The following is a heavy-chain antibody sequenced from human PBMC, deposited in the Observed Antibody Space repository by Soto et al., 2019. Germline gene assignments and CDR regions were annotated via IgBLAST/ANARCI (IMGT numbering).Heavy chain of an antibody. CDR3: TIDPGDYEDF. Sequence: EVQLVESGGDLVKPGGCLRLSCATSGITFTNAWMSWVRQAPGKGLEWVGRIKNKADGGTADYAAPVRGRFTIARHDATAPLFVQMNSLEPEGTAVYDWTIDPGDYEDFWGQGTLVTVSS. CDR2: IKNKADGGTA. V-gene: IGHV3-15*01. D-gene: IGHD4-17*01. J-gene: IGHJ4*02. CDR1: GITFTNAW.